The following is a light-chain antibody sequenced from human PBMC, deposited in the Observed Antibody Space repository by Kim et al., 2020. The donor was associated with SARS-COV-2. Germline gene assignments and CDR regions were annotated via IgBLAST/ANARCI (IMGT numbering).Light chain of an antibody. Sequence: SYELTQPLSVSADLGQTARITCGGDSIGRKNVFWYQHRPGQAPVVVIYKDNNRPSGIPERFSGSNSGNTATLTITRAQLGDEADYYCQVWDSSFVVFGGG. CDR1: SIGRKN. CDR3: QVWDSSFVV. CDR2: KDN. V-gene: IGLV3-9*01. J-gene: IGLJ2*01.